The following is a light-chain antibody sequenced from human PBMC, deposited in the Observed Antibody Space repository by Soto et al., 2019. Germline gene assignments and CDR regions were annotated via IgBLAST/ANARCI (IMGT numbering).Light chain of an antibody. CDR1: QSLNNN. J-gene: IGKJ2*01. CDR3: QRYNKWPPYT. V-gene: IGKV3-15*01. CDR2: GAS. Sequence: EIVMTQSPATLSVSPGERATLSCRASQSLNNNLAWYQQKPGQAPRLLIYGASTRATGIPARFSGSGSGTEFTLTISSLQSEDFAVYYCQRYNKWPPYTFGQGTKLEIK.